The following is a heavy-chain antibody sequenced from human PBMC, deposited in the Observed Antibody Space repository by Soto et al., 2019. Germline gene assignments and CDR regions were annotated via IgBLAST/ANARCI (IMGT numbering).Heavy chain of an antibody. CDR3: ASSYGSGYRAFDY. D-gene: IGHD3-10*01. V-gene: IGHV1-69*02. CDR1: GDTFSFYS. J-gene: IGHJ4*02. Sequence: QVQLVQSGAEVRKPGSSVKVSCKASGDTFSFYSINWVRQAPGLGLEWMGRINPILSMSNYAQRFQGRVTMTADKYTSTAYMELSGLRSEATAIYYCASSYGSGYRAFDYWGQGALVTVSS. CDR2: INPILSMS.